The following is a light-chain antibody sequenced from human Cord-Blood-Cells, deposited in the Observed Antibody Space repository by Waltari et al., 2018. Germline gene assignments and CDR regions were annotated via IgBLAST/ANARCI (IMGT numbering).Light chain of an antibody. CDR2: EVS. Sequence: QPALTQPASVSGSPGQSLTISCTGTSSDVGGYNYVSWYQQHPGKAPKLMIYEVSNRPSGVSNRFSGSKSGNTASLTISGLQAEDEADYYCSSYTSSSTLDVFGTGTKVTVL. J-gene: IGLJ1*01. CDR1: SSDVGGYNY. V-gene: IGLV2-14*01. CDR3: SSYTSSSTLDV.